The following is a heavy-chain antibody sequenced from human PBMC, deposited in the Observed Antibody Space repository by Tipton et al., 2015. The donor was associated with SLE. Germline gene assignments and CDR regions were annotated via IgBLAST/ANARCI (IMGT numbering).Heavy chain of an antibody. V-gene: IGHV1-69*05. CDR3: AREGTSSSWFDP. Sequence: QSGPEVKTPGSSVTVSCKASGGTFSNYVITWVRQAPGQGLEWMGGIIPMFGTANYAQKFQGRLTITRDESTSTAYMKLSSLRSEDTAVYYCAREGTSSSWFDPWGQGTLVTVSP. CDR2: IIPMFGTA. CDR1: GGTFSNYV. D-gene: IGHD6-6*01. J-gene: IGHJ5*02.